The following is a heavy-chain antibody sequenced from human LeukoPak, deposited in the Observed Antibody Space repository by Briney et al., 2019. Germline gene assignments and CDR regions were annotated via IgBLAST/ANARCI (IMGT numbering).Heavy chain of an antibody. CDR1: GFTFSDYY. CDR2: ISSSSSYT. CDR3: AREGGSLELGY. Sequence: GGSPRLSCAASGFTFSDYYMSWIRQAPGKGLEWVSYISSSSSYTNYADSVKGRFTISRDNAKNSLYLQMNSLRAEDTAVYYCAREGGSLELGYWGQGTLVTVSS. J-gene: IGHJ4*02. D-gene: IGHD1-7*01. V-gene: IGHV3-11*06.